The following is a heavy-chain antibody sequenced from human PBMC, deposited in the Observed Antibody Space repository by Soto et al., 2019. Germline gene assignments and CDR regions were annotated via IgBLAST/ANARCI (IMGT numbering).Heavy chain of an antibody. CDR3: AKAGSFGGILAT. Sequence: EVQLLDSGGGLVQPGGSLRLSCAASGFTFIDYAMSWVRQAPGKGLEWVSTISTAGHNTFSADSVKGRFTISRDNYKNPLYPAINSLRAQHTAFYFCAKAGSFGGILATWGRATLVPVSS. CDR2: ISTAGHNT. V-gene: IGHV3-23*01. D-gene: IGHD3-10*01. CDR1: GFTFIDYA. J-gene: IGHJ5*02.